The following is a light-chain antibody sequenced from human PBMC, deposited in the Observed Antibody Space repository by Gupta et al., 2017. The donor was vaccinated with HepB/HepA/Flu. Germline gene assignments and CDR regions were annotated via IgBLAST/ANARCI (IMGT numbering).Light chain of an antibody. J-gene: IGKJ4*01. Sequence: MTQSLATLSVSPGERASLSCRASQSLSSSLAWYQQKPGQAPRLLIYGASTTATGIPARFSGSGSGTEFTLTISSLQSEDFAVYYCQQYKNWPLTFGGGTKVEIK. V-gene: IGKV3-15*01. CDR1: QSLSSS. CDR2: GAS. CDR3: QQYKNWPLT.